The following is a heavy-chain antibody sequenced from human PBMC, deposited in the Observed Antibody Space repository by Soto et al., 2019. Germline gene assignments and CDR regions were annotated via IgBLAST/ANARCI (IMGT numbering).Heavy chain of an antibody. CDR3: ARDLAAAPRDFDY. J-gene: IGHJ4*02. CDR1: GGSISSYF. CDR2: VYYTGTT. D-gene: IGHD6-13*01. Sequence: QVQLQESGPGLLKPSETLSLTCTVSGGSISSYFYIWVRQPPGKGLEWIGSVYYTGTTDYNPSLKSRVTISVDTSKTQFSLNLRSVPAADPAVYYCARDLAAAPRDFDYWGRGTLVTVSS. V-gene: IGHV4-59*01.